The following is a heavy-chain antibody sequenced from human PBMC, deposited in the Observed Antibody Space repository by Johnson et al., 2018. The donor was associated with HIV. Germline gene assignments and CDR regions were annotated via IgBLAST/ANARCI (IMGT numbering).Heavy chain of an antibody. CDR2: ISSSGSTI. D-gene: IGHD1-26*01. J-gene: IGHJ3*02. CDR1: GFTFKTYG. V-gene: IGHV3-48*01. Sequence: VQLVESGKGVVPPGRSQRLSCAASGFTFKTYGINWVRQAPGKGLEWVSYISSSGSTIYYADSVKGRFTISRDNSENTLNLQMNSLRGEDTAVYYCERERYTTGLYSGSYGAFDMWGQGTMVTVSS. CDR3: ERERYTTGLYSGSYGAFDM.